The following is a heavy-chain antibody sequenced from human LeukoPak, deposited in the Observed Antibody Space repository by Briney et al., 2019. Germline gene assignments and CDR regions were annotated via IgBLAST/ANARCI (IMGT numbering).Heavy chain of an antibody. CDR2: IYYSGST. V-gene: IGHV4-59*08. D-gene: IGHD5-18*01. CDR3: ASGRLVTPRGDHAFDI. CDR1: GGSISSYY. Sequence: SETLSLTCTVSGGSISSYYWSWIRQPPGKGLEWIGYIYYSGSTNYNPSLKSRVTISVDTSKNQLSLKLSSVTAADTAVYYCASGRLVTPRGDHAFDIWGQGTMVTVSS. J-gene: IGHJ3*02.